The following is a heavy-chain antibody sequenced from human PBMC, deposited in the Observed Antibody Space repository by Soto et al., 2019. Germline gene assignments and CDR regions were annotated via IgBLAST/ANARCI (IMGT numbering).Heavy chain of an antibody. CDR3: ARGLGYCNVGSCSGAFDM. CDR1: GLSFSSDS. CDR2: ISGSSSYI. J-gene: IGHJ3*02. V-gene: IGHV3-21*01. D-gene: IGHD2-15*01. Sequence: EVQLVESGGGLVKPGGSLRLSCTASGLSFSSDSMNWFRQAPGKGLEWISSISGSSSYIYYADSVKGRFTNSRDNAKNLVYLQMNSLRAEDTAVYYCARGLGYCNVGSCSGAFDMWGQGTMVTVSS.